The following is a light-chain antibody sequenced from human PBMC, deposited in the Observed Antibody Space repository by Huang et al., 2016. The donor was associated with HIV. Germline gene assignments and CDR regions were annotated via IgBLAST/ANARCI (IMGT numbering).Light chain of an antibody. Sequence: QMTQSPSTLSACVGDRVTSTCPARQNIGTYLAWYQHQPGKAPKLLIDKASYLRSVVPSRFSGGGSETDFTLTITSLQPDDSATYYCQEYSTYSAFGQGTKVEVK. V-gene: IGKV1-5*03. CDR1: QNIGTY. CDR2: KAS. J-gene: IGKJ1*01. CDR3: QEYSTYSA.